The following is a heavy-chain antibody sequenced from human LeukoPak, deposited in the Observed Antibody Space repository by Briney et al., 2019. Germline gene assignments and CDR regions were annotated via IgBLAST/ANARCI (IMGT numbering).Heavy chain of an antibody. CDR3: ARDGGHSTDFDY. V-gene: IGHV3-7*01. CDR1: GFMFSRHW. D-gene: IGHD2/OR15-2a*01. J-gene: IGHJ4*02. CDR2: IKQDGSER. Sequence: TGGSLRLSCAPSGFMFSRHWMSWVRQAPGKGPEWVANIKQDGSERYYVDSVKGRFTISRDNAKHSLYLQMNSLRAEDTAVYYCARDGGHSTDFDYWGQGTLVTVSS.